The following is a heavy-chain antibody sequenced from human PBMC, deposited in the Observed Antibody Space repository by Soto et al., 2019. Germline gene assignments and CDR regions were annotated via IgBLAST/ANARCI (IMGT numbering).Heavy chain of an antibody. CDR1: GYTFTSYG. V-gene: IGHV1-18*04. CDR3: ARAANIVLMVYGFDY. Sequence: ASVKVSCKASGYTFTSYGISWLRQSAGQGLEWMGWISAYNGNTNYAQKLQGRVTMTTDTSTSTAYMELRSLRSDDTAVYYCARAANIVLMVYGFDYWGQGTLVTVSS. J-gene: IGHJ4*02. CDR2: ISAYNGNT. D-gene: IGHD2-8*01.